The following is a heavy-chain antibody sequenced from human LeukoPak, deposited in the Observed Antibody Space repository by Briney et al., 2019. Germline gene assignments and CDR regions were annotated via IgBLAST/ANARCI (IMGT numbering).Heavy chain of an antibody. CDR2: INSDGSST. CDR3: ARDKVVGATYFDY. V-gene: IGHV3-74*01. CDR1: GFTFSNYW. J-gene: IGHJ4*02. D-gene: IGHD1-26*01. Sequence: PGGSLRLSCAASGFTFSNYWMYWVRQDPGKGLVWVSRINSDGSSTSYADSVKGRFTISRDNAKNTLYLQMNSLRAEDTAVYYCARDKVVGATYFDYWGQGTLVTVSS.